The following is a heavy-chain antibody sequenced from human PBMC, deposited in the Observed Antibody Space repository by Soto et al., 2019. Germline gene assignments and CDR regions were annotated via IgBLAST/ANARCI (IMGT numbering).Heavy chain of an antibody. D-gene: IGHD6-19*01. CDR3: ARERSGWYSRAKNWFDP. J-gene: IGHJ5*02. CDR2: INHSGST. Sequence: SETLSLTCAVYGGSFSGYYWSWIRQPPGKGLEWIGEINHSGSTNYNPSLKSRVTISVDTSKNQFSLKLSSVTAADTAVYYCARERSGWYSRAKNWFDPWGQGTLVTVSS. V-gene: IGHV4-34*01. CDR1: GGSFSGYY.